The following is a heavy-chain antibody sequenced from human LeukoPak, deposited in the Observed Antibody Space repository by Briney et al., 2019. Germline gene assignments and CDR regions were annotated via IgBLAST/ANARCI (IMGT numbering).Heavy chain of an antibody. CDR3: ARLSPIWWFY. D-gene: IGHD2-21*01. Sequence: SQTLSLTCTVSGGSISSGGYYWSWIRQPPGKGLEWNGSIYYDGRNYYNPSLKNRVTISADTSKNQFSLKLSSVTAADTAVYYCARLSPIWWFYWGQGTLVTVSS. J-gene: IGHJ4*02. CDR1: GGSISSGGYY. V-gene: IGHV4-39*01. CDR2: IYYDGRN.